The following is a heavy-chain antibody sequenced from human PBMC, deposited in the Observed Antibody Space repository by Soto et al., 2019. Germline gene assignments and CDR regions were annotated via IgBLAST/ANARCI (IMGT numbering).Heavy chain of an antibody. D-gene: IGHD2-2*02. CDR3: AKDSPSYTTSPFYFDS. Sequence: PGESLRLSCAAFGFDFNKYAMTWVRQAPGKGLQWVSSITSNGDSTYYADSAKGRLTTSRDNSKNTLYLQMNSLRADDTAVFYRAKDSPSYTTSPFYFDSWGQGTLVTVSS. V-gene: IGHV3-23*01. CDR1: GFDFNKYA. J-gene: IGHJ4*02. CDR2: ITSNGDST.